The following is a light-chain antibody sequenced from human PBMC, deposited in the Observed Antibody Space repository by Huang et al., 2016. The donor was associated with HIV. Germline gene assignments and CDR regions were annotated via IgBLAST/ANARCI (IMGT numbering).Light chain of an antibody. CDR1: QSVSSN. Sequence: EVVMTQSPATLSVSPGERATLSCRASQSVSSNLAWYQQKPGQAPRLLIYGASTRATGIPARFSGSGSGIEFTLTISSLQSEDFAVYHCQQYNNWPPAFGQGTKVEIK. J-gene: IGKJ1*01. CDR2: GAS. V-gene: IGKV3-15*01. CDR3: QQYNNWPPA.